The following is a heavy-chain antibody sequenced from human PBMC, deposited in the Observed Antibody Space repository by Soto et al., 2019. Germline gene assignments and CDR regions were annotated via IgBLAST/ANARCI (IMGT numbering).Heavy chain of an antibody. CDR1: GGSISSGGYY. J-gene: IGHJ4*02. D-gene: IGHD5-12*01. CDR2: IYYSGST. Sequence: PSETLSLTCTVSGGSISSGGYYWSWIRQHPGKGLEWIGYIYYSGSTYYNPSLKSRVTISVDTSKNQFSLKLSSVTAADTAVYYCARGRVAKILSNYFDYWGQGTLVTVSS. CDR3: ARGRVAKILSNYFDY. V-gene: IGHV4-31*03.